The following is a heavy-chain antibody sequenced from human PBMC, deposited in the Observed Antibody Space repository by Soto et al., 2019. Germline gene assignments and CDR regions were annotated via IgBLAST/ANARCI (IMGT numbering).Heavy chain of an antibody. CDR2: FSGSGDTT. CDR3: AKVRDYYDSSGHYYTDAFDI. Sequence: EVQLLESGGGLVQPGGSLRLSCAASGFTFSNYAMSWVRQGPGKGLEWVSGFSGSGDTTYYADSVKGRFTISRDNSKNTLHLQMNSLRAEDTALYYCAKVRDYYDSSGHYYTDAFDIWGQGTMVTVSS. J-gene: IGHJ3*02. V-gene: IGHV3-23*01. D-gene: IGHD3-22*01. CDR1: GFTFSNYA.